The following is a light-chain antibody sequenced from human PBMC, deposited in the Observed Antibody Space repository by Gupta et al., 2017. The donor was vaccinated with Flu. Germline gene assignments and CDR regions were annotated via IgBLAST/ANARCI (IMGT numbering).Light chain of an antibody. J-gene: IGKJ1*01. Sequence: DVVVTQFPLSLPVIPGQPASISCNSSHSLVYSDGITYLNWFQLRPGLSPRRLLYQVSTRDSGVPDRFSGSGSGTDFTLKISRVEAEDVGVYYCRQTTHWPRTFGQGTRVEIK. CDR3: RQTTHWPRT. V-gene: IGKV2-30*01. CDR2: QVS. CDR1: HSLVYSDGITY.